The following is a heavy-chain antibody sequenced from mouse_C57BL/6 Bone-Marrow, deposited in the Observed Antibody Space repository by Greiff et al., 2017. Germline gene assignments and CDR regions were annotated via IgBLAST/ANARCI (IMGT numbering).Heavy chain of an antibody. CDR3: ASADYGSSYGWFAY. D-gene: IGHD1-1*01. CDR2: IDPSDSDT. V-gene: IGHV1-52*01. J-gene: IGHJ3*01. CDR1: GYTFTSYW. Sequence: VQLHQPGAELVRPGSSVKLSCKASGYTFTSYWMHWVKQRPIQGLEWIGNIDPSDSDTHYNQKFTDKATLTVDKSSITAYMQLSSLSSEDSAVYYCASADYGSSYGWFAYWGQAALVTVSA.